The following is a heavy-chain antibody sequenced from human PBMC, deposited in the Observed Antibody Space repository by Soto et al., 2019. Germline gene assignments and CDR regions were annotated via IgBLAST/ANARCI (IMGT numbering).Heavy chain of an antibody. CDR1: GYTFTSYA. J-gene: IGHJ6*03. D-gene: IGHD2-2*01. V-gene: IGHV1-3*01. CDR2: INAGDGNT. Sequence: ASVKVSCKASGYTFTSYAMHWVRQAPGQRLEWMGWINAGDGNTKYSQKFQGRVTITRDTSASTAYMELSSLRSEDTAVYYWARGFVVVPAAMPVYYYYYRDVGGKGTRVTVPS. CDR3: ARGFVVVPAAMPVYYYYYRDV.